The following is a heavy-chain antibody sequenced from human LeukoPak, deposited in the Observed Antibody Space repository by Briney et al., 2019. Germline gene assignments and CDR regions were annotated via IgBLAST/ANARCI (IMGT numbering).Heavy chain of an antibody. CDR1: GFTFSSYA. Sequence: PGGSLRLSCAASGFTFSSYAMSWVRQAPGKGLEWVSLISGSGGTTYYADSVKGRFTISRDTSKNTLYLQMNSLRAEDTAVYYCAKAFTTITARFDDWGQGTPVTVSS. CDR2: ISGSGGTT. CDR3: AKAFTTITARFDD. D-gene: IGHD6-6*01. J-gene: IGHJ4*02. V-gene: IGHV3-23*01.